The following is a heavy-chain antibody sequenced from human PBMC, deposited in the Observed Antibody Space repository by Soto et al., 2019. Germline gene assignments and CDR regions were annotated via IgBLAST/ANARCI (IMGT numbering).Heavy chain of an antibody. J-gene: IGHJ6*02. Sequence: ASVKVSCKASGYTFTSYYMHWVRQAPGQGLEWMGIINPSSGNTSYAQKFQGRVTMTRDTSTSTVYMELSSLRSEDTAVYYCARTCRVVRAANPNYYYGMDVWGQGTTVTVSS. D-gene: IGHD2-2*01. V-gene: IGHV1-46*01. CDR3: ARTCRVVRAANPNYYYGMDV. CDR2: INPSSGNT. CDR1: GYTFTSYY.